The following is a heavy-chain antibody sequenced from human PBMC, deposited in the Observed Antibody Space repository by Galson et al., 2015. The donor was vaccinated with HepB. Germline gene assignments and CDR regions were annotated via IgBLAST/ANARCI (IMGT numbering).Heavy chain of an antibody. V-gene: IGHV3-33*01. J-gene: IGHJ4*02. Sequence: SLRLSCAASGFTFSNYGMHWVRQAPGKGLEWVAVIWYDGSRRYYADSVKGRFTISRDNSKNTLYLQMNSLRAEDTAVYYCARARTYFDYWGQGTLVTVSS. CDR3: ARARTYFDY. CDR2: IWYDGSRR. CDR1: GFTFSNYG.